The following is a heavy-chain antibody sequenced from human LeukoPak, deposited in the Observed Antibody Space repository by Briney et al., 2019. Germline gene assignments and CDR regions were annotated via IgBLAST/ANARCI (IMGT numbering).Heavy chain of an antibody. Sequence: SETLSLTCAVYGASFSGYYWSWIRQPPGKGLEWIGEINHSGSTNYNPSLKSRVTISVDTSKNQFSLKLNSVTAADTAIYYCARDQEYSSSFDAFDFWGQGTMVTVSS. J-gene: IGHJ3*01. CDR2: INHSGST. CDR3: ARDQEYSSSFDAFDF. CDR1: GASFSGYY. V-gene: IGHV4-34*01. D-gene: IGHD6-13*01.